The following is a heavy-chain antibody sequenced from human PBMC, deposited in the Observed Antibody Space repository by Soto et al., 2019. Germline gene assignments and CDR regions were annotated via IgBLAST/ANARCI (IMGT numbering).Heavy chain of an antibody. CDR2: IYYSGST. V-gene: IGHV4-61*08. Sequence: SETLSLTCTVSGGSISSGDYYWSWIRQPPGKGLEWIGYIYYSGSTNYNPSLKSRVTISLDTSKNQFSLKLSSVTAADTAVYYCARGYGRNFDYWGQGTLVTVSS. J-gene: IGHJ4*02. CDR1: GGSISSGDYY. D-gene: IGHD5-18*01. CDR3: ARGYGRNFDY.